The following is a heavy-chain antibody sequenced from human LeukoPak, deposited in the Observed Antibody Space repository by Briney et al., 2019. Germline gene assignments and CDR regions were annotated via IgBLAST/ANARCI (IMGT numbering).Heavy chain of an antibody. D-gene: IGHD6-13*01. Sequence: GASVKVSCKASGYTFTGYYMHWVRQAPGQGLEWMRWINPNSGGTNYAQKFQGWVTMTRDTSISTAYMELSRLRSDDTAVYYCARVRVGLAAAGGFDPWGQGTLVTVSS. CDR2: INPNSGGT. V-gene: IGHV1-2*04. CDR3: ARVRVGLAAAGGFDP. CDR1: GYTFTGYY. J-gene: IGHJ5*02.